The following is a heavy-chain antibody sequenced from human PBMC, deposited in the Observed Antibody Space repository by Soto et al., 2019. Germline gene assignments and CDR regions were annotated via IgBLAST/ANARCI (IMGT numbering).Heavy chain of an antibody. CDR1: GYTFTSYG. CDR3: ASWSGGIAVAGTDAFDI. Sequence: ASVKVSCKASGYTFTSYGISWVRQAPGQGLERMGWISAYNGNTNYAQKLQGRVTMTTDTSTSTAYMELRSLRSDDTAEYYCASWSGGIAVAGTDAFDIWGQGTMVTVSS. V-gene: IGHV1-18*01. J-gene: IGHJ3*02. D-gene: IGHD6-19*01. CDR2: ISAYNGNT.